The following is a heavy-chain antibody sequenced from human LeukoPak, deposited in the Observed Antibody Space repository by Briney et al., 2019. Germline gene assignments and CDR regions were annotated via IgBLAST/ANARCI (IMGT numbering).Heavy chain of an antibody. CDR2: INHSGST. V-gene: IGHV4-34*01. CDR1: GGSFSGYY. Sequence: SETLSLTCAVYGGSFSGYYWSWIRQPPGKGLEWIGEINHSGSTNYNPSLKSRVAISVDTSKNQFSLKLSSVTAADTAVYYCARETGELPYYSDYWGQGTLVTVSS. D-gene: IGHD3-10*01. J-gene: IGHJ4*02. CDR3: ARETGELPYYSDY.